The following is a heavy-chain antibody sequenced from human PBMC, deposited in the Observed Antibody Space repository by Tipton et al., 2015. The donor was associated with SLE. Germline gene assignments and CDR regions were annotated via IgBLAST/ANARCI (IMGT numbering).Heavy chain of an antibody. D-gene: IGHD3-3*01. V-gene: IGHV4-39*07. CDR2: IYYSGST. CDR1: GGSISSSSYY. J-gene: IGHJ4*02. CDR3: ARVSGDYDFWSGYPH. Sequence: TLSLTCTVSGGSISSSSYYWGWIRQPPGKGLGWIGSIYYSGSTYYNPSLKSRVTISVDTSKNQFSLKLSSVTAADTAVYYCARVSGDYDFWSGYPHWGQGTLITVSS.